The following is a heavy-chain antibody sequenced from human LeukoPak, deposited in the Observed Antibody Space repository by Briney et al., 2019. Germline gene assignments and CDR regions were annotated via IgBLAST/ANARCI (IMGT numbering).Heavy chain of an antibody. V-gene: IGHV3-48*01. CDR3: AKDGDSYYYDSSGYQT. D-gene: IGHD3-22*01. Sequence: GGSLRLSCAASGFTFSRYGMNWVRQTPGKGLEWVSYISSSGTTIYYADSVKGRFTISRDNAKNSLYLQMNSLRAEDTALYYCAKDGDSYYYDSSGYQTWGQGTLVTVSS. J-gene: IGHJ5*02. CDR1: GFTFSRYG. CDR2: ISSSGTTI.